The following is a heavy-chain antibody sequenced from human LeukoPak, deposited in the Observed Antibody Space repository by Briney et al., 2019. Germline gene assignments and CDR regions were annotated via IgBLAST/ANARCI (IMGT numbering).Heavy chain of an antibody. V-gene: IGHV4-30-4*07. CDR3: ARGYGGLRP. Sequence: PSETLSLTCAVSGGSISSGGYSWSWIRQPPGKGLEWIGYIYYSGITYYNPSLKSRVTISVDTSKSQFSLKLSSVTAADTAVYYCARGYGGLRPWGQGTLVTVSS. D-gene: IGHD4-17*01. J-gene: IGHJ5*02. CDR2: IYYSGIT. CDR1: GGSISSGGYS.